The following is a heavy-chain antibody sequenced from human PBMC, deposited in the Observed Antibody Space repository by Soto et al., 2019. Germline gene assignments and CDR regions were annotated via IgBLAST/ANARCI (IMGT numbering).Heavy chain of an antibody. CDR2: INPNSGGT. Sequence: QVQLVQSGAEVKKPGASVKVSCKTSGYTFTGYYMHWVRQAPGQGLEWMGWINPNSGGTNYAQKFQGRVTMTRETSISTAYMELSRLRSDDTAVYYCARDLYNWNDVAFDYWCQGTLVTVSS. V-gene: IGHV1-2*02. J-gene: IGHJ4*02. CDR1: GYTFTGYY. D-gene: IGHD1-20*01. CDR3: ARDLYNWNDVAFDY.